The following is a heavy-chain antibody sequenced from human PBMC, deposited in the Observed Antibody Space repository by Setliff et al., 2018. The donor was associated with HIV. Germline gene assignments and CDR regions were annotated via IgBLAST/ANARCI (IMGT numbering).Heavy chain of an antibody. CDR1: GYTFTSYG. Sequence: ASVKVSCKASGYTFTSYGISWVRQAPGQGLEWMGVINPSGGSTSYAQNFQGRVTMTRDTSTRKVYMEVSSLSSEDTAVYYCARSGRETTLYGLYGVHYFDYWGQGTLVT. J-gene: IGHJ4*02. CDR3: ARSGRETTLYGLYGVHYFDY. D-gene: IGHD4-17*01. CDR2: INPSGGST. V-gene: IGHV1-46*01.